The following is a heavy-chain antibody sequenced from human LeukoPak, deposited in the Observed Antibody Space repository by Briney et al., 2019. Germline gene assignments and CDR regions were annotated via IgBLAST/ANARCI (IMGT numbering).Heavy chain of an antibody. J-gene: IGHJ3*02. Sequence: ASVNVSCKVSGYTLTELSMHWVRQAPGKGLEWMGGFDPEDGETIYAQKFQGRVTMTEDTSTDTAYMGLSSLRSEDTAVYYCATTLGATTYRIDAFDIWGQGTMVTVSS. CDR3: ATTLGATTYRIDAFDI. CDR1: GYTLTELS. V-gene: IGHV1-24*01. CDR2: FDPEDGET. D-gene: IGHD1-26*01.